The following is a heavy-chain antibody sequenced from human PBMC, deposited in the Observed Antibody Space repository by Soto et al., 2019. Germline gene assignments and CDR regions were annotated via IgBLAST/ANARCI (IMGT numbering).Heavy chain of an antibody. CDR3: AKDEYSSSSAEYFQH. Sequence: PGGSLRLSCAASGFTFSSYGMHWVRQAPGKGLEWVAVISYDGSNKYYADSVKGRFTISRDNSKNTLYLQMNSLRAEDTAVYYCAKDEYSSSSAEYFQHWGQGTLVTVSS. D-gene: IGHD6-13*01. CDR1: GFTFSSYG. J-gene: IGHJ1*01. CDR2: ISYDGSNK. V-gene: IGHV3-30*18.